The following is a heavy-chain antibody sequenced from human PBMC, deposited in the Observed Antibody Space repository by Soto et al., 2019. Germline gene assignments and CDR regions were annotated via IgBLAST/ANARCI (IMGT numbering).Heavy chain of an antibody. Sequence: ASVKVSCKASGYPFTAYYIHWIRQAPGQGLQWMGRVNPSVNSTTYAEKFQGRVTVTWDTSTSTVFLEMISLRSEDSALYYCARGPPRGAYTTHYDHWGRGSLVTDSS. V-gene: IGHV1-46*01. J-gene: IGHJ5*02. CDR3: ARGPPRGAYTTHYDH. CDR1: GYPFTAYY. D-gene: IGHD1-1*01. CDR2: VNPSVNST.